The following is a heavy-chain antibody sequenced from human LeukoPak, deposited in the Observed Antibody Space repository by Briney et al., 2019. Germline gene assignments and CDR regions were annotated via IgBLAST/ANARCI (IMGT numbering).Heavy chain of an antibody. V-gene: IGHV4-34*01. Sequence: PSETLSLTCAVYGESFSGYYWSWIRQPPGKGLEWVGEINHSGSTNYNPSRKSRVNISVDTSKNQFSLKLSSVTAADTAVYYCARQKDYYDSSGYYPYHFDYWGQGTLVTVSS. CDR2: INHSGST. D-gene: IGHD3-22*01. CDR3: ARQKDYYDSSGYYPYHFDY. CDR1: GESFSGYY. J-gene: IGHJ4*02.